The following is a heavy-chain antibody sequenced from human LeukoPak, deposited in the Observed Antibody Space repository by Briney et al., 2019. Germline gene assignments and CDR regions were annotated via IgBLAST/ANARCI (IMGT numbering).Heavy chain of an antibody. CDR3: ARQAGDSSEDLGFDY. Sequence: GESLKISCKGSGYSFTSYWIGWVRQMPGKGVEWMGIIYSGDSDTRYSPSFQGQVTISADKSISTAYLQWSSLKASDTAMYYCARQAGDSSEDLGFDYWGQGTLVTVSS. J-gene: IGHJ4*02. CDR1: GYSFTSYW. CDR2: IYSGDSDT. V-gene: IGHV5-51*01. D-gene: IGHD3-22*01.